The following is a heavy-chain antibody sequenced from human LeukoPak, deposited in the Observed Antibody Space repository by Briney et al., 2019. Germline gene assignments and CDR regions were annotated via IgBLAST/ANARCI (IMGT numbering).Heavy chain of an antibody. D-gene: IGHD5-18*01. V-gene: IGHV3-7*01. CDR3: ARRKSYGRIDAFDI. CDR2: IKQDGTEE. CDR1: GFTFSSSW. Sequence: GGSLRLSCVASGFTFSSSWMSWVRRAPGKGLEWVANIKQDGTEEYYVDSVRGRFSISKDNAKNSLYLQMNSLRAEDTAVYYCARRKSYGRIDAFDIWGQGTMVTVSS. J-gene: IGHJ3*02.